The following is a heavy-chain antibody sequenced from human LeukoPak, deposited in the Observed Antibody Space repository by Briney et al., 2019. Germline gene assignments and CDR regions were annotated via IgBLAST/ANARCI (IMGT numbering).Heavy chain of an antibody. D-gene: IGHD3-22*01. CDR2: ISYDGSSK. Sequence: GGSLRLSCAASGFTFSSYAMHWVRQAPGKGLEWVAVISYDGSSKYYADSVKGRFTISRDNSKNTPYLQMNSLRSDDTAVYFCARKKVEVVATYDYWGQGTLVIVSS. J-gene: IGHJ4*02. CDR3: ARKKVEVVATYDY. V-gene: IGHV3-30*04. CDR1: GFTFSSYA.